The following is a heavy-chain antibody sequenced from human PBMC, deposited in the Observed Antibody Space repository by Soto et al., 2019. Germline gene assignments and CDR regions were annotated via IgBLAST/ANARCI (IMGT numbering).Heavy chain of an antibody. Sequence: QVHLVESGGGIVQPGGSLTLSCSVSDFAFRLHGIHWVRQTPCKGLEWVAMVWHDGTRKYFRDSVRGRFTISRDSAKNKVYLQMNNLRGDDSALYFCARDRSSSDSYAMDLWGQGTTVTVSS. CDR2: VWHDGTRK. D-gene: IGHD3-10*01. CDR3: ARDRSSSDSYAMDL. J-gene: IGHJ6*02. V-gene: IGHV3-33*01. CDR1: DFAFRLHG.